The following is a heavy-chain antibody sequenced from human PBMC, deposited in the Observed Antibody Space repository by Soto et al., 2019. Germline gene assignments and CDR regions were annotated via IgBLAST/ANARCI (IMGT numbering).Heavy chain of an antibody. D-gene: IGHD3-22*01. V-gene: IGHV4-34*01. CDR3: ARSISMTGAVQGDAPGKDFFDS. J-gene: IGHJ4*02. CDR2: INHSGGT. CDR1: GGSFSGYY. Sequence: SETLSLTCAVYGGSFSGYYWTWIRQAPGKGLEGIEGINHSGGTHQNPSLKTRVTISVDTSTNQCSLRLTSVPAADTAVYYCARSISMTGAVQGDAPGKDFFDSWGQGTLVTVSS.